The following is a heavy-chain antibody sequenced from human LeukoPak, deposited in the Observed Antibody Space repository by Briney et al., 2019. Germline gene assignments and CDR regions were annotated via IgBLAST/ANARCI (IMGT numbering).Heavy chain of an antibody. J-gene: IGHJ4*02. CDR3: TTGIWSVYYFDY. CDR1: GFSFSNAW. D-gene: IGHD3-3*01. V-gene: IGHV3-15*01. CDR2: IKSKTDGGTT. Sequence: GGSLRLSCAASGFSFSNAWMSWVRQAPGKGLQWVGRIKSKTDGGTTDYAAPVKGRFTISRDDSKNTLYLQMNSLKTQDTAVYYCTTGIWSVYYFDYWGQGTLVTVSS.